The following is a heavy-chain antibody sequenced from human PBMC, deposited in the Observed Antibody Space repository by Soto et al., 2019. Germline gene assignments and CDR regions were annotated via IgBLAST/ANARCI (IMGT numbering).Heavy chain of an antibody. CDR1: GGSISHYY. J-gene: IGHJ2*01. Sequence: QVQLQESGPGLVKPSETLSLTCTVSGGSISHYYWSWIRQPPGKGLEWIGYVYYSGSTNYNPSLESRVTMSVDTSKNQFSLKLNSVTAADPAVYYCASHLRYSTSWYFDLWGRGTLVTVSS. D-gene: IGHD6-13*01. V-gene: IGHV4-59*08. CDR3: ASHLRYSTSWYFDL. CDR2: VYYSGST.